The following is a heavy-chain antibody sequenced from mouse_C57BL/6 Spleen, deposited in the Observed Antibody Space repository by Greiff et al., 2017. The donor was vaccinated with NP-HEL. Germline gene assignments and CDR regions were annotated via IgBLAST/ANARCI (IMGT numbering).Heavy chain of an antibody. V-gene: IGHV5-9*01. CDR1: GFTFSSYT. J-gene: IGHJ2*01. CDR3: AKSTVGDFDY. Sequence: EVQLVESGGGLVKPGGSLKLSCAASGFTFSSYTMSWVRQTPEQRLEWVATISGGGGNTYYPDSVKGRFTISRDNAKNTLYLQMSSLRSEDTALYYCAKSTVGDFDYWGQGTTLTVSS. CDR2: ISGGGGNT. D-gene: IGHD1-1*01.